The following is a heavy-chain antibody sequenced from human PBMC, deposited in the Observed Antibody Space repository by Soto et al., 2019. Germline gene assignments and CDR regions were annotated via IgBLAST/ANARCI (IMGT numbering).Heavy chain of an antibody. CDR3: AHSTYYYDSSGPLAY. V-gene: IGHV2-5*01. Sequence: SGPTLVNPTQTLTLTCTFSGFSLSTSGVGVGWIRQPPGRALEWLALIYWNDDKRYSPSLKSRLTITKDTSKNQVVLTMTNMDPVDTATYYCAHSTYYYDSSGPLAYWGQGTLVPGSS. CDR2: IYWNDDK. D-gene: IGHD3-22*01. J-gene: IGHJ4*02. CDR1: GFSLSTSGVG.